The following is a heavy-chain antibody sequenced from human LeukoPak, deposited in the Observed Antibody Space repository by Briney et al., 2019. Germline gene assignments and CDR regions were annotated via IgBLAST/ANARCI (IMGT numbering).Heavy chain of an antibody. CDR3: SGRSGFSSIY. CDR2: IKPDGSAE. Sequence: GGSLRLSCEASGFSFDTHWMNWVRQFPGGGLEWVGNIKPDGSAEYYLDSVKGRFSISRDNVKNLVYLQLNSLRTEDTAVYYCSGRSGFSSIYWGQGTLVTVSS. D-gene: IGHD2-2*01. J-gene: IGHJ4*02. V-gene: IGHV3-7*01. CDR1: GFSFDTHW.